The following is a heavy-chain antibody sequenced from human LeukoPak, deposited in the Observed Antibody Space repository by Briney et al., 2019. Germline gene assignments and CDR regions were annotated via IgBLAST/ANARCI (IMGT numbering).Heavy chain of an antibody. CDR3: ARVGREAVDY. Sequence: GGSLRLSCAASGFTFSSYEMNWVRQAPGKGLEWVSYISSSGSTIYYADSAKGRFTISRDNAKNSLYLQMNSLRAEDTAVYYCARVGREAVDYWGQGTLVTVSS. J-gene: IGHJ4*02. CDR1: GFTFSSYE. V-gene: IGHV3-48*03. D-gene: IGHD1-26*01. CDR2: ISSSGSTI.